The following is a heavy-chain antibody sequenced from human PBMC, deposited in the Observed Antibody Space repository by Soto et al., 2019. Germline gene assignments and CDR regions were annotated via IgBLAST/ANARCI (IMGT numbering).Heavy chain of an antibody. V-gene: IGHV3-30-3*01. D-gene: IGHD6-19*01. CDR1: GFTFSSYA. CDR2: ISYDGSNK. J-gene: IGHJ2*01. Sequence: GGSLRLSCAASGFTFSSYAMQWVRQAPGKGLEWVAVISYDGSNKYYADSVKGRFTISRDNSKNTLYLQMNSLRAEDTAVYYCARDYGIAVAGTLYWYFDLWGRGTLVTVSS. CDR3: ARDYGIAVAGTLYWYFDL.